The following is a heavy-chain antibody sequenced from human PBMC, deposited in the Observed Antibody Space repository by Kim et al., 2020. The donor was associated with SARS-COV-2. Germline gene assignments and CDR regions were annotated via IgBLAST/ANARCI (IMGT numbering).Heavy chain of an antibody. CDR3: AADPWGVAGIIFDY. V-gene: IGHV1-58*01. D-gene: IGHD6-19*01. J-gene: IGHJ4*02. Sequence: AQKVQGRVTITRNMSTRTAYMGLSSMRSEDTTVYYCAADPWGVAGIIFDYWGQGTLVTVSS.